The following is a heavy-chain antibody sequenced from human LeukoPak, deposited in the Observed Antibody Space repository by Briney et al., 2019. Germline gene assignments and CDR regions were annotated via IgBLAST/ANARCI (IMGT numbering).Heavy chain of an antibody. V-gene: IGHV1-18*01. CDR1: GYTFTSYG. J-gene: IGHJ3*02. CDR2: ISAYNGNT. CDR3: ARDRIPVGEAFDI. D-gene: IGHD3-10*01. Sequence: GASVKVSCKASGYTFTSYGISWVRQAPGQGLEWMGWISAYNGNTNYAQKLQGRVTMTTDTSTSTAYTELRSLRSDDTAVYYCARDRIPVGEAFDIWGQGTMVTVSS.